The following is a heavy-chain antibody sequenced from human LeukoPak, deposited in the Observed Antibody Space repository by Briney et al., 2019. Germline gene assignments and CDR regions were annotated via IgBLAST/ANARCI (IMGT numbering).Heavy chain of an antibody. V-gene: IGHV4-59*01. Sequence: PSETLSLTCTVSGGSISSYYWSWLREPPGKGLGWIGYIYYSGSTNYNPSLKSRVTISVDTSKNQFSLKLSSVTAADTAVYYCARSDYVWGSYRPDYWGQGTLVTVSS. CDR3: ARSDYVWGSYRPDY. D-gene: IGHD3-16*02. CDR2: IYYSGST. J-gene: IGHJ4*02. CDR1: GGSISSYY.